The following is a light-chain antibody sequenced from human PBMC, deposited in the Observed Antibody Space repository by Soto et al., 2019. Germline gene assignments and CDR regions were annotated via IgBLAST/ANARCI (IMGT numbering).Light chain of an antibody. CDR2: WAS. Sequence: DIVISHSPDXXXLXXXXXXXXHXKSXQTILSASNNKNYLAWYQQKPGQPPKLLISWASTRDSGVPDRFSGSGSGTDFTLTISSLQAEDVAVYSCQQYYDIPITFGQGTRLEIK. CDR3: QQYYDIPIT. J-gene: IGKJ5*01. V-gene: IGKV4-1*01. CDR1: QTILSASNNKNY.